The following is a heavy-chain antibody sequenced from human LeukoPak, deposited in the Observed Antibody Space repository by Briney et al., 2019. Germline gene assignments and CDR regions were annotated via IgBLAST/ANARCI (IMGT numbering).Heavy chain of an antibody. Sequence: GGSLRLSCAASGFTVSSNYMSWVRQAPGKGLEWVSVIYSGGSTYYADSVKGRFTISRDNSKNTLYLQMNSLRAEDTAVYYCARTNYDSSGYSDYWGQGTLVTVSS. CDR1: GFTVSSNY. V-gene: IGHV3-66*01. CDR2: IYSGGST. D-gene: IGHD3-22*01. J-gene: IGHJ4*02. CDR3: ARTNYDSSGYSDY.